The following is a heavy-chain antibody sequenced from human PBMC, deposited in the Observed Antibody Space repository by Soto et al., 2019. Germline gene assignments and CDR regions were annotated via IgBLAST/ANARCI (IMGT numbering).Heavy chain of an antibody. Sequence: GASVKVSCKASGFTFTISAVQWLRQARGQRLEWIGWIVVGSGNTNYAQKFQERVTITRDMSTSTAYMELSSLRSEDTAVYYCAADTLVVITTSYYYYYGMDVWGQGTTVTVSS. V-gene: IGHV1-58*01. CDR1: GFTFTISA. CDR2: IVVGSGNT. D-gene: IGHD3-22*01. J-gene: IGHJ6*02. CDR3: AADTLVVITTSYYYYYGMDV.